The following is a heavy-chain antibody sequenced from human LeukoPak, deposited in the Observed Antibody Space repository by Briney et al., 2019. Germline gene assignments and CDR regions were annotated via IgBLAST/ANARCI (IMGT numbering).Heavy chain of an antibody. J-gene: IGHJ4*02. D-gene: IGHD4-23*01. CDR3: ARDLGFYDYGGNIDY. V-gene: IGHV3-48*04. CDR1: GFTFNTYS. Sequence: GGSLRLSCAASGFTFNTYSMNWVRQAPGKGLEWVSYISGSSRTMYYADSVKGRFTISRDNAKNSLYLQMNSLRAEDTAMYYCARDLGFYDYGGNIDYWGQGTLVTVSS. CDR2: ISGSSRTM.